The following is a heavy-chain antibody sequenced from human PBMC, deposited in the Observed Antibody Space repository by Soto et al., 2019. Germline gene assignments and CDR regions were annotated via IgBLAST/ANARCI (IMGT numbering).Heavy chain of an antibody. D-gene: IGHD3-22*01. CDR3: ARASVDMIVVVIGTSFDY. CDR1: GGSFSGYY. CDR2: INHSGST. V-gene: IGHV4-34*01. Sequence: PSETLSLTCAVYGGSFSGYYWNWIRQPPGKGLEWIGEINHSGSTNYNPSLKSRVTISVDTSKNQFSLKLSSVTAADTAVYYCARASVDMIVVVIGTSFDYWGQGTLVTVSS. J-gene: IGHJ4*02.